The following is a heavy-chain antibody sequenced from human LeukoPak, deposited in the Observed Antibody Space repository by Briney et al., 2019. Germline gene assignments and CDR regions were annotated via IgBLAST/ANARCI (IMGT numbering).Heavy chain of an antibody. D-gene: IGHD4-11*01. CDR3: AREPDYQDAFDI. CDR1: GGSFSGYY. CDR2: INHSGST. J-gene: IGHJ3*02. V-gene: IGHV4-34*01. Sequence: SETLSLTCAVYGGSFSGYYWSWIRQPPGKGLEWIGEINHSGSTNYNPSLKSRVIISVDTSKNQFSLKLSSVTAADTAVYYCAREPDYQDAFDIWGQGTMVTVSS.